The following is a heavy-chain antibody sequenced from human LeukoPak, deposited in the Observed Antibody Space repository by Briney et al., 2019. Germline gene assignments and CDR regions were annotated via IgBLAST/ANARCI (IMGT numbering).Heavy chain of an antibody. CDR2: IGFGDDSA. CDR1: GFTFSSFA. V-gene: IGHV3-23*01. D-gene: IGHD3-9*01. J-gene: IGHJ5*02. Sequence: PTGGSLRLSCAASGFTFSSFAMSWVRQAPGKGLEWVSTIGFGDDSAYYADSVKGRFTISRDNSKNTLYLQMNYLRAEDAAVYYCAKDPTSVGGRHDWLLDSWGQGTLVTVSS. CDR3: AKDPTSVGGRHDWLLDS.